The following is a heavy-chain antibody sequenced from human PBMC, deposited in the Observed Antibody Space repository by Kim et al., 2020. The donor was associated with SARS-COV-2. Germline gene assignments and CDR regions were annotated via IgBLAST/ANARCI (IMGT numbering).Heavy chain of an antibody. D-gene: IGHD3-10*01. Sequence: SETLSLTCAVYGGSFSGYYWSWIRQPPGKGLEWIGEINHSGSTNYNPSPKSRVTISVDTSKNQFSLKLSSVTAADTAVYYCARGLRYMVRGVRGQNNWFDPWGQGTLVTVSS. CDR2: INHSGST. J-gene: IGHJ5*02. V-gene: IGHV4-34*01. CDR1: GGSFSGYY. CDR3: ARGLRYMVRGVRGQNNWFDP.